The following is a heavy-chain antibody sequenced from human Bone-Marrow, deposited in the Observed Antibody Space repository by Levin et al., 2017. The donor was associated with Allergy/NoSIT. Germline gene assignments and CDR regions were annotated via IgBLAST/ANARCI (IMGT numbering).Heavy chain of an antibody. V-gene: IGHV6-1*01. CDR1: GDSVFSASAA. Sequence: SQTLSLTCAISGDSVFSASAAWTWIRQSPSRGLEWLGRTYYRSKWYNDYAESVKSRINISTDTSQNQFSLQLNSVTPEDSAVYYCGRERVGGTAFNWFDPWGQGTLVTVSS. J-gene: IGHJ5*02. D-gene: IGHD1-26*01. CDR3: GRERVGGTAFNWFDP. CDR2: TYYRSKWYN.